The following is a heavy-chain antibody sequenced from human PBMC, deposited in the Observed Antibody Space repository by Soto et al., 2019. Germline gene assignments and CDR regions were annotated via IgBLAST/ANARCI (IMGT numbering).Heavy chain of an antibody. CDR2: INHSGST. CDR1: GGSFSGYY. Sequence: SETLSLTCAVYGGSFSGYYWSWIRQPPGKGLEWIGEINHSGSTNYNPSIKSRVTISVDTSKNQFSLKLSSVTAADTAVYYCARQTELGRIDYWGQGTLVTVSS. D-gene: IGHD1-1*01. J-gene: IGHJ4*02. CDR3: ARQTELGRIDY. V-gene: IGHV4-34*01.